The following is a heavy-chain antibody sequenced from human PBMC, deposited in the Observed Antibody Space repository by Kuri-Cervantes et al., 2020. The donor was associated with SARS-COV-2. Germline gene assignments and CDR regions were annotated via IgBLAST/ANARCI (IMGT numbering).Heavy chain of an antibody. Sequence: GGSLRLSCAASGFTFSSYAMHWVRQAPGKGLEWVAVISYDGSNKYYADSVKGRFTISRDNSKNTLYLQMNSLRAEDTAVYYCAKRVYRVVVPAAICAPYDYWGQGTLVTVSS. CDR2: ISYDGSNK. J-gene: IGHJ4*02. CDR1: GFTFSSYA. CDR3: AKRVYRVVVPAAICAPYDY. D-gene: IGHD2-2*02. V-gene: IGHV3-30-3*02.